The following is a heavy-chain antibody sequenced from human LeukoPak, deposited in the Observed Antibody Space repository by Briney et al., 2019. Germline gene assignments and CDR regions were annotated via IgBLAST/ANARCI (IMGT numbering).Heavy chain of an antibody. CDR2: TKQDGSEK. CDR3: VRGRGGLLWFGEFNS. V-gene: IGHV3-7*04. CDR1: GFTFSSYW. J-gene: IGHJ4*02. D-gene: IGHD3-10*01. Sequence: GGSLRLSCAASGFTFSSYWMNWVRQAPGKRLEWVANTKQDGSEKYYVDSVRGRFTISRDNANNSLFLQMNSLRAEDTAVYYCVRGRGGLLWFGEFNSWGQGTLVTVSS.